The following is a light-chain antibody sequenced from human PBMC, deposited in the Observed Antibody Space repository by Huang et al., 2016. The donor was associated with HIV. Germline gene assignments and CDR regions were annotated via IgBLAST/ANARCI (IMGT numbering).Light chain of an antibody. CDR3: QQYNNWPPDYT. J-gene: IGKJ2*01. V-gene: IGKV3-15*01. CDR2: GAS. Sequence: EIVMTQSPATLFVSPGESATLSCRASQSVSTNLAWYQQKPGQAPRVLIYGASTRATGIPARFSGSGSGTEFTLTISSLQSEDFAVYYCQQYNNWPPDYTFGQGTKLEIK. CDR1: QSVSTN.